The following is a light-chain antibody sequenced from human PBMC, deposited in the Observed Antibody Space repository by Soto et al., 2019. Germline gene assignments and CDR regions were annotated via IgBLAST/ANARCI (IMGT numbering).Light chain of an antibody. CDR2: EVS. V-gene: IGLV2-14*01. CDR3: YSYRGYYTRV. Sequence: QPVLTQPASVSGSPGQSITISCTGTSSDVGGYNFVSWYQQHPGRAPKLLIYEVSRRPSGVSNRFSGSKSCDTASLTISGLPAEDGADYYCYSYRGYYTRVFGTGTKSPS. CDR1: SSDVGGYNF. J-gene: IGLJ1*01.